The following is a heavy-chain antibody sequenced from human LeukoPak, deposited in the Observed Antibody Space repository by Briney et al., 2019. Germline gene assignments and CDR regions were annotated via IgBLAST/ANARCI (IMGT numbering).Heavy chain of an antibody. J-gene: IGHJ6*02. CDR2: TYYRSKWYN. CDR3: ARDPLYCSGGSCYARGQYYYYYYGMDV. Sequence: SQTLSLTCAISGDSVSSNSAAWNWIRQSPSRGLEWLGRTYYRSKWYNDYAVSVKSRITINPDTSKNQFSLQLNPVTPEDTAVYYCARDPLYCSGGSCYARGQYYYYYYGMDVWGQGTTVTVSS. V-gene: IGHV6-1*01. D-gene: IGHD2-15*01. CDR1: GDSVSSNSAA.